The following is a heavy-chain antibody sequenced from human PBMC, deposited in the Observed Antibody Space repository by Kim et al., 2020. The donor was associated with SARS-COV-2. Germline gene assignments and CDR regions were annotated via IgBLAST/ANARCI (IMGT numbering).Heavy chain of an antibody. V-gene: IGHV3-30*04. J-gene: IGHJ4*02. CDR2: ISYDGSNK. Sequence: GESLRLSCAASGFTFSSYAMHWVRQAPGKGLEWVAVISYDGSNKYYADSVKGRFTISRDNSKNTLYLQMNSLRAEDTAVYYCARDRGRYSSGLWYWGQGT. CDR1: GFTFSSYA. D-gene: IGHD6-19*01. CDR3: ARDRGRYSSGLWY.